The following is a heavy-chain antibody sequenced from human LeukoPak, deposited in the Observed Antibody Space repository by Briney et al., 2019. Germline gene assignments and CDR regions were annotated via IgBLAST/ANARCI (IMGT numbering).Heavy chain of an antibody. Sequence: GGSLRLSCAASGFTFSSYWMHWVRQAPGKGLVWVSRINSDGSSTSYADSVKGRFTISRDNAKNSLYLQMNSLRAEDTAVYYCARVDYDFWSGYYRDAFDIWGQGTMVTVSS. V-gene: IGHV3-74*01. D-gene: IGHD3-3*01. CDR3: ARVDYDFWSGYYRDAFDI. CDR2: INSDGSST. J-gene: IGHJ3*02. CDR1: GFTFSSYW.